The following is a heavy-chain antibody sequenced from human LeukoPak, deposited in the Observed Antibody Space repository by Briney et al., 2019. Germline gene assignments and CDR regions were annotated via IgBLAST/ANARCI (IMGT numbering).Heavy chain of an antibody. CDR2: ISAYNGNT. Sequence: ASVKVSCEASGYTFSSYGINWVRQAPGQGLEWMGWISAYNGNTNYAQKFQGRVTVTRDTSTSTAYMEVRSLRSDDTAVYFCARDGVPAAVSCPGRFDPWGQGTLVTVSS. J-gene: IGHJ5*02. CDR1: GYTFSSYG. CDR3: ARDGVPAAVSCPGRFDP. D-gene: IGHD2-2*01. V-gene: IGHV1-18*01.